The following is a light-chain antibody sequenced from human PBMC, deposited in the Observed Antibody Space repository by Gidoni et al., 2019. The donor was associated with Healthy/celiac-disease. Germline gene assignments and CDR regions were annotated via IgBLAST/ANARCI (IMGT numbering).Light chain of an antibody. CDR2: RDS. V-gene: IGLV3-9*01. CDR1: NIGRKN. CDR3: QVWDSSLVV. Sequence: SYELTQPPSVSVALGQTARITCGGNNIGRKNVHWYQQKPGQAPVLVIYRDSNRPSGIPERFSGSNSGNTATLTISRAQAGDEADYYCQVWDSSLVVFGGGTKLTVL. J-gene: IGLJ2*01.